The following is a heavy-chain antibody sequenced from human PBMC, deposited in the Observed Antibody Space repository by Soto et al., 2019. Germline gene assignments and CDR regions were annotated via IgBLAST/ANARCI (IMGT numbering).Heavy chain of an antibody. V-gene: IGHV3-23*01. D-gene: IGHD3-22*01. CDR1: GFTFSSYA. CDR3: AKVNRYYYYGLDV. J-gene: IGHJ6*02. Sequence: GGSLRLSCAASGFTFSSYAMTWVRQAPGKGLEWVSTISGSGDTTYYVDSVKGRFTISRDNSKNTLYLQMNGLRADDTAIYYCAKVNRYYYYGLDVWGQGTTVTVSS. CDR2: ISGSGDTT.